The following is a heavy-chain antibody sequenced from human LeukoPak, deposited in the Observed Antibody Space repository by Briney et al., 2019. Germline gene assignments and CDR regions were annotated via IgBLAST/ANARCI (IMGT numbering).Heavy chain of an antibody. CDR3: AGELPPTTTVTTYYYGMDV. D-gene: IGHD4-17*01. Sequence: ASVKVSCKASGYTFTSYYMHWVRQAPGQGLEWMGIINPSGGSTSYAQKFQGRVTMTRDTSTSTVYMELSSLRSEDTAVYYCAGELPPTTTVTTYYYGMDVWGQGTTVTVSS. V-gene: IGHV1-46*01. J-gene: IGHJ6*02. CDR1: GYTFTSYY. CDR2: INPSGGST.